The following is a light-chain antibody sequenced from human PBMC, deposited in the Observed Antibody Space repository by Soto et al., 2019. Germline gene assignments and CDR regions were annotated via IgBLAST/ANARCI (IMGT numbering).Light chain of an antibody. V-gene: IGKV3-20*01. Sequence: EIVMTQSPATLSVSPGGRATLSCRASQSISDTLAWYQQKPGQAPRLLIYAASRRATGIPDRFSGSGSGTDFTLTISRLEPEDFAVYYCQQYGSSPWTFGRGTKVDIK. CDR1: QSISDT. CDR2: AAS. CDR3: QQYGSSPWT. J-gene: IGKJ1*01.